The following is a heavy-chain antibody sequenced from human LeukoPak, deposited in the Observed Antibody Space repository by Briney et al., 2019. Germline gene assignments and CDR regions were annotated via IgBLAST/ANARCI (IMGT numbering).Heavy chain of an antibody. CDR2: IYPGDSDT. CDR1: GYSFTSYW. CDR3: ARRGVYYDSSGSAGLSAFDI. V-gene: IGHV5-51*01. D-gene: IGHD3-22*01. J-gene: IGHJ3*02. Sequence: GESLKISCKGSGYSFTSYWIGWVRQMPGKGLEWMGIIYPGDSDTRYSPSFQGQVTISADKSISTAYLQWSSLKASDTAMYYCARRGVYYDSSGSAGLSAFDIWGQGTMVTVSS.